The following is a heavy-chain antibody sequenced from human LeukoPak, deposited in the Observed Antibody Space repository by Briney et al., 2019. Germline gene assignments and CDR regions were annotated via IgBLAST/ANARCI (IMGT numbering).Heavy chain of an antibody. CDR3: ARGGGWYFSAKYGAPEVYFDY. J-gene: IGHJ4*02. CDR2: INHSGST. Sequence: SETLSLTCAVYGGSFSGYYWSWIRQPPGTGLEWIGEINHSGSTNYNPSLKSRVTISVDTSKNQFSLKLSSVTAADTAVYYCARGGGWYFSAKYGAPEVYFDYWGQGTLVTVSS. CDR1: GGSFSGYY. D-gene: IGHD6-19*01. V-gene: IGHV4-34*01.